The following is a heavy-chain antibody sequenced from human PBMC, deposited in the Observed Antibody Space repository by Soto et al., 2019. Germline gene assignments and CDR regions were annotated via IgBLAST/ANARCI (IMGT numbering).Heavy chain of an antibody. CDR3: ARVHKNWFDS. J-gene: IGHJ5*01. CDR1: VYNFTAFW. V-gene: IGHV5-10-1*01. CDR2: IDPSDSYT. Sequence: PGESRKISCKASVYNFTAFWIHWVRRMPGKGLEWLEKIDPSDSYTNYSPSFEGHVTISTDNSITTAYLQWSSLRASDTALYFCARVHKNWFDSWAQGTMVTVSS.